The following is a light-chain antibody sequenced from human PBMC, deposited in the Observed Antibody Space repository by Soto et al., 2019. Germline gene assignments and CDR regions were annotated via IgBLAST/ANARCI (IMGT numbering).Light chain of an antibody. CDR1: QSLXSW. V-gene: IGKV1-5*03. CDR3: QHYKSDSEA. CDR2: KAS. Sequence: IRLTKSPSTLSGSVGDSVTITCRASQSLXSWLGWYQQKPGKAPKLLXDKASTLKSGGPSRLSGSGSGTEFTLTISSLQPDDFVTYYCQHYKSDSEAFGQGTKVDIK. J-gene: IGKJ1*01.